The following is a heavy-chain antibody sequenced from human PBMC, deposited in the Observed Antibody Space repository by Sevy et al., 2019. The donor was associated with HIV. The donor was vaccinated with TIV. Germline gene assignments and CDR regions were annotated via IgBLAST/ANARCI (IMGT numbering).Heavy chain of an antibody. D-gene: IGHD4-17*01. J-gene: IGHJ5*02. CDR3: ARDREFYDHGEYGPTSAPDL. V-gene: IGHV3-33*08. CDR2: MWFDRSNK. Sequence: GGSLRLSCEASGFPFTNHGVHRVRQAPGKGLAWVALMWFDRSNKYYADSVKGRFTVSRDDSKNTLYLQMNSLRADDTAIYYCARDREFYDHGEYGPTSAPDLWGQGTLVTVSS. CDR1: GFPFTNHG.